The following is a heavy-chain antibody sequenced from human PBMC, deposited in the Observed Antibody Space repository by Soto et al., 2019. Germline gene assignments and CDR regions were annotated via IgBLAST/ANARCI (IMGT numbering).Heavy chain of an antibody. CDR1: GFTFSSYG. D-gene: IGHD3-10*01. V-gene: IGHV3-33*01. CDR2: IWYDGSNK. J-gene: IGHJ6*02. Sequence: LRLSCAASGFTFSSYGMHWVRQAPGKGLEWVAVIWYDGSNKYYADSVKGRFTISRDNSKNTLYLQMNSLRAEDTAVYYCARGSRVTDYYYGMDVWGQGTTVTVSS. CDR3: ARGSRVTDYYYGMDV.